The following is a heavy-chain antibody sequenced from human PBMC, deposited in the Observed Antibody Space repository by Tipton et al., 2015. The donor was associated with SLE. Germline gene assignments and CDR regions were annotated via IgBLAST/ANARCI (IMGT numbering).Heavy chain of an antibody. CDR2: IYNSGGT. V-gene: IGHV4-31*03. Sequence: TLSLTCTVSGGSISRGTYYWSWIRQHPGKGPEWIGYIYNSGGTYYNPSLKSRVTISIDTSKNQFSLKVNSVTAADTDLYYCARAVAGNSEYFDYWGHGTLVTVSS. J-gene: IGHJ4*01. CDR3: ARAVAGNSEYFDY. D-gene: IGHD6-19*01. CDR1: GGSISRGTYY.